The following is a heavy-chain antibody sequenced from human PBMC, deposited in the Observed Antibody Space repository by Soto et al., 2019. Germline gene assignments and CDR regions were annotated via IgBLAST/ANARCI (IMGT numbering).Heavy chain of an antibody. Sequence: SETLSLTCTVSGGSISSYYWSWIRQPPGKGLEWIGYIYYSGSTNYNPSLKSRVTISVDTSKNQFSLKLSSVTAADTAGYYCARLLRSRAPIDYWGQGTLVTVSS. CDR2: IYYSGST. CDR1: GGSISSYY. V-gene: IGHV4-59*08. J-gene: IGHJ4*02. CDR3: ARLLRSRAPIDY.